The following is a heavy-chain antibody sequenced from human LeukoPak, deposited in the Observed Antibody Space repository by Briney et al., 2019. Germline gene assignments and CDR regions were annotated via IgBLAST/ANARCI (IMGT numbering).Heavy chain of an antibody. V-gene: IGHV3-73*01. CDR2: IRSKANSYAT. CDR3: TSLNYYYDSSGYRPPYFDY. CDR1: GFTFSGSA. Sequence: GGSLRLSCAASGFTFSGSAMHWVRQASGKGLDWVGRIRSKANSYATAYAASVKGRFTISRDDSKNTAYLQMNSLKTEDTAVYYCTSLNYYYDSSGYRPPYFDYWGQGTLVTVSS. D-gene: IGHD3-22*01. J-gene: IGHJ4*02.